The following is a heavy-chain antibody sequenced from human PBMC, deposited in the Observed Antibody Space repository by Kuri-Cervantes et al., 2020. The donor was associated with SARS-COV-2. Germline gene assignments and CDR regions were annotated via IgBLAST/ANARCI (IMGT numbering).Heavy chain of an antibody. CDR1: GYTFTSYD. J-gene: IGHJ6*02. Sequence: ASVKVSCKASGYTFTSYDINWVRQATGQGLEWMGWMNPNSGNTGYAQKFQGRVNITRDMPTSKAYMELSSLRSEDTAVYYCAADPTREQLSWGGFVYYGMYVWGQGTLVTVSS. V-gene: IGHV1-8*01. CDR3: AADPTREQLSWGGFVYYGMYV. CDR2: MNPNSGNT. D-gene: IGHD6-6*01.